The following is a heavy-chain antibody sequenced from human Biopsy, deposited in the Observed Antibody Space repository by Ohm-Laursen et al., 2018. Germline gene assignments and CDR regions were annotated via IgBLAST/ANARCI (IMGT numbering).Heavy chain of an antibody. J-gene: IGHJ6*02. V-gene: IGHV4-59*08. CDR2: IYYTGST. D-gene: IGHD5-12*01. CDR1: GGSINSYY. CDR3: ARVAGGYAYYYGMDV. Sequence: TLSLTCTVSGGSINSYYWSWIRQPPGKGLEWIGYIYYTGSTNYSPSLESRVIMSVDTSKNQFSLSLTSVTAADTAVYYCARVAGGYAYYYGMDVWGQGTTVIVSS.